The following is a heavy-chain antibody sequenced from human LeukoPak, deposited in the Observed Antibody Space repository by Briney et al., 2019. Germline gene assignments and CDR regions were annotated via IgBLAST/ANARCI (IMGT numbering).Heavy chain of an antibody. CDR3: ARAYYDFWSGRSKNWFDP. V-gene: IGHV4-39*07. D-gene: IGHD3-3*01. J-gene: IGHJ5*02. CDR1: GGSITSSSYY. CDR2: VYYSGST. Sequence: SETLSLTCTVSGGSITSSSYYWGWIRQPPGKGLEWIGSVYYSGSTYYNPSLKRRVTISVDTSKNQFSLKLSSVTAADTAVYYCARAYYDFWSGRSKNWFDPWGQGTLVTVSS.